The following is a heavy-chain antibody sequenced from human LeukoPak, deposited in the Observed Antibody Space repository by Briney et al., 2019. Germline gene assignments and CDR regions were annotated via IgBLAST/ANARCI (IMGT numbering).Heavy chain of an antibody. Sequence: GGTLRLSCAASGFTFSSYGMSWVRQAPGKGLEWVSAISGSGGSTYYADSVKGRFTISRDNSKNTLYLQMNSLRAEDTAVYYCAELGITMIGGVWGKGTTVIVSS. CDR1: GFTFSSYG. CDR2: ISGSGGST. J-gene: IGHJ6*04. V-gene: IGHV3-23*01. CDR3: AELGITMIGGV. D-gene: IGHD3-10*02.